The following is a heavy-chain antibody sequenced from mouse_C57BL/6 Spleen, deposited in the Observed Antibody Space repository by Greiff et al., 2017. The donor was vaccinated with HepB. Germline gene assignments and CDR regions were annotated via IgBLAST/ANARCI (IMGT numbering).Heavy chain of an antibody. V-gene: IGHV2-9-1*01. Sequence: VKLQESGPGLVAPSQSLSITCTVSGFSLTSYAISWVRQPPGKGLEWLGVIWTGGGTNYNSALKSRLSISKDNSKSQVFLKMNSLQTDDTARYYCARNGLTTVVDSLFAYWGQGTLVTVSA. CDR3: ARNGLTTVVDSLFAY. CDR1: GFSLTSYA. CDR2: IWTGGGT. D-gene: IGHD1-1*01. J-gene: IGHJ3*01.